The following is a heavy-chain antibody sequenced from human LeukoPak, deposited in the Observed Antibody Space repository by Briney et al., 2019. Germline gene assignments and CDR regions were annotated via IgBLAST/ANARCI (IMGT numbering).Heavy chain of an antibody. V-gene: IGHV3-30*18. Sequence: RSLRLSCAASGFTFSSYGMHWVRQAPGKGLEWVAVISYDGSNKYYADSVKGRFTISRDNSKNTLYLQMNSLRAEDTAVYYCAKDRRRTTAAALDYWGQGTLVTVSS. CDR2: ISYDGSNK. D-gene: IGHD1-7*01. J-gene: IGHJ4*02. CDR1: GFTFSSYG. CDR3: AKDRRRTTAAALDY.